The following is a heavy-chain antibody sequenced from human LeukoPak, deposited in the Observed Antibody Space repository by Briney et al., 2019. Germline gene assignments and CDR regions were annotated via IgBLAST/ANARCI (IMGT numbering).Heavy chain of an antibody. CDR2: FDPEDGET. J-gene: IGHJ4*02. Sequence: ASVKVSCKVSGYTLTELSMHWVRRAPGKGLEWMGGFDPEDGETIYAQKFQGRVTMTEDTSTDTAYMELSSLRSEDTAAYYCATFSHCSGGSCYLPFDYWGQGTLVTVSS. D-gene: IGHD2-15*01. CDR1: GYTLTELS. CDR3: ATFSHCSGGSCYLPFDY. V-gene: IGHV1-24*01.